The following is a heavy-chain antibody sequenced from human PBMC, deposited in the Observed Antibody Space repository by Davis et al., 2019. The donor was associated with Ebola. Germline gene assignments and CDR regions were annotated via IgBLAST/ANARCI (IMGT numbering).Heavy chain of an antibody. D-gene: IGHD3-10*01. V-gene: IGHV4-59*03. CDR2: IFYTGSA. CDR1: GVSISRHY. J-gene: IGHJ4*02. CDR3: SERGSSV. Sequence: PPETLSLTCTVAGVSISRHYWSWIRQPPGKRLEWIGSIFYTGSAYYNSSLASRATISVDTSKNQFSLKLTSVTAADTAMYYCSERGSSVWAQGALVTVSS.